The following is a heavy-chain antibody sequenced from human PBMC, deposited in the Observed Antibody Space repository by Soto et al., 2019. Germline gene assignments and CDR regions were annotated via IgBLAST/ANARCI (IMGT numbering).Heavy chain of an antibody. CDR1: GGTFSSYT. Sequence: QVQLVQSGAEVKKPGSSVKVSCKASGGTFSSYTISWVRQAPGQGPEWMGRIIPILGIANYAQKFQGRVTITADKSTSTAYMELSSLRSEDTAVYYCARGRDYGDYGYWGQGTLVTVSS. J-gene: IGHJ4*02. V-gene: IGHV1-69*02. CDR3: ARGRDYGDYGY. CDR2: IIPILGIA. D-gene: IGHD4-17*01.